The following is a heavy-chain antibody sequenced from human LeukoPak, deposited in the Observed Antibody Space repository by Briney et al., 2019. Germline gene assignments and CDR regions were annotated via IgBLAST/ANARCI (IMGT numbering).Heavy chain of an antibody. Sequence: PGGSLRLSCAASGFTFSNYWMSWVRQAPGKGLEWVANINQDGSEKNYVDSVEGRFTISRDNAKNSLYLQMNSLRAEDTAVYYCARAYQTDYWGQGTLVTVSS. J-gene: IGHJ4*02. CDR1: GFTFSNYW. CDR2: INQDGSEK. CDR3: ARAYQTDY. V-gene: IGHV3-7*05. D-gene: IGHD2-2*01.